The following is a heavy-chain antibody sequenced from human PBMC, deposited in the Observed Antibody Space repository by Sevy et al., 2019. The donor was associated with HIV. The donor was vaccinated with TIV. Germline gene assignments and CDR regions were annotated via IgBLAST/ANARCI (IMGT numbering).Heavy chain of an antibody. CDR3: AKDHCSSTSCYALNWFDP. D-gene: IGHD2-2*01. CDR1: GFTFSSYA. J-gene: IGHJ5*02. Sequence: GGSLRLSCAASGFTFSSYAMSWVRQAPGKGLEWVSAISGSGGGTYYADSVKGRFTISRDNSKNTLYLQMNSLRAEDTAVYYCAKDHCSSTSCYALNWFDPWGQGTLVTVSS. CDR2: ISGSGGGT. V-gene: IGHV3-23*01.